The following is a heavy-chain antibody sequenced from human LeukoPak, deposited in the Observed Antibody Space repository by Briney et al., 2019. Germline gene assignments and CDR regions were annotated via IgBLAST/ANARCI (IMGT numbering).Heavy chain of an antibody. Sequence: SETLSLTCAVYGGSFSGYYWSWIRQPPGKGLEWIGEINHSGSTNYNPSLKSRVTISVATSKNQFSLKLSSVTAADTAVYYCARAIAARLKYFQHWGQGTLVTVSS. J-gene: IGHJ1*01. D-gene: IGHD6-6*01. CDR3: ARAIAARLKYFQH. CDR2: INHSGST. CDR1: GGSFSGYY. V-gene: IGHV4-34*01.